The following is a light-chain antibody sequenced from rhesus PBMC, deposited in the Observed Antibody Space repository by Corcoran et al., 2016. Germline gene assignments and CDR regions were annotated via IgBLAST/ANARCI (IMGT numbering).Light chain of an antibody. CDR1: QSISSW. J-gene: IGKJ3*01. V-gene: IGKV1-22*01. CDR3: LQYSSSPFT. Sequence: DIQMTQSPSSLSASVGDTVTITCRASQSISSWLDWYQQKPGKAPKLLIYRASSVQSGVPSRFSGTGSGTDFTLTIGSLQPEDFATYYCLQYSSSPFTFGPGTKLDIK. CDR2: RAS.